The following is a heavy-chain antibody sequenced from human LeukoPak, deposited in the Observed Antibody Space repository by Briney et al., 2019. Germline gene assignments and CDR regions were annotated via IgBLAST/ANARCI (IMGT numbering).Heavy chain of an antibody. Sequence: GGSLRLSCAASGFTFSSYSMNWVRQAPGKGLEWVSSISSSSSYIYYADSVKGRFTISRDNAKNSLYLQMNSLRAEDTAVYYCARDLLGPGTSFDCWGQGTLVTVSS. CDR3: ARDLLGPGTSFDC. D-gene: IGHD1-1*01. V-gene: IGHV3-21*01. J-gene: IGHJ4*02. CDR2: ISSSSSYI. CDR1: GFTFSSYS.